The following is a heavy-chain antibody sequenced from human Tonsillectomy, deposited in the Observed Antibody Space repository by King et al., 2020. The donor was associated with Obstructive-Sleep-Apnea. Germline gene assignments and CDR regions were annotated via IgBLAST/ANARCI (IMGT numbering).Heavy chain of an antibody. CDR1: GFTFSSYS. CDR2: ISSSSSTI. D-gene: IGHD1-26*01. Sequence: VQLVESGGGLVQPGGSLRLSCAASGFTFSSYSMNWVRQAPGKGLEWVSYISSSSSTIYYADSVKGRFTISRDNAKNSLYLQMNSLRAEDTAVYYCARGGVRSYRPIDYWGQGTLVTVSS. J-gene: IGHJ4*02. CDR3: ARGGVRSYRPIDY. V-gene: IGHV3-48*04.